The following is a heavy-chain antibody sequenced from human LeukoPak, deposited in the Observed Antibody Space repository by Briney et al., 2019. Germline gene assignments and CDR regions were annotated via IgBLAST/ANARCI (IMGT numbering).Heavy chain of an antibody. J-gene: IGHJ4*02. CDR2: ISAYNGNT. CDR3: ARAHYYGSGDFDY. Sequence: ASVTVSFKASGFTFTSSAVQWVRQAPGQGLEWMGWISAYNGNTNYAQKLQGRVTMTTDTSTSTAYMELRSLRSDDTAVYYCARAHYYGSGDFDYWGQGTLVTVSS. CDR1: GFTFTSSA. D-gene: IGHD3-10*01. V-gene: IGHV1-18*01.